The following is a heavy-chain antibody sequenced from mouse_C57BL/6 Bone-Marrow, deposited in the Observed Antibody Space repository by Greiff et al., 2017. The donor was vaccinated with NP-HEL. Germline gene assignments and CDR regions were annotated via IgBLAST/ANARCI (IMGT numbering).Heavy chain of an antibody. J-gene: IGHJ2*01. CDR2: ISSGSSTI. Sequence: EVKLEESGGGLVKPGGSLKLSCAASGFTFSDYGMHWVRQAPEKGLEWVAYISSGSSTIYYADTVKGRFTISRDNAKNTLFLQMTSLRSEDTAMYYCARGLGRRLYYFDYWGQGTTLTVSS. D-gene: IGHD4-1*01. V-gene: IGHV5-17*01. CDR1: GFTFSDYG. CDR3: ARGLGRRLYYFDY.